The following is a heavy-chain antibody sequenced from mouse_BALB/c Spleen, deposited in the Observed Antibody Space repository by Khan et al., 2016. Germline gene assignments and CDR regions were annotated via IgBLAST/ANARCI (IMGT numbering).Heavy chain of an antibody. D-gene: IGHD1-1*01. Sequence: EVELVESGGGLVKPGGSLKLSCAASGFTFSSYAMSWVRQTPEKRLEWVASISSGGNTFYPDSLKGRFTISSDNARNILYMQMSSLRSEYTAMYYCTRGVTTVVDYLDYWGQGTTLTVSS. V-gene: IGHV5-6-5*01. CDR3: TRGVTTVVDYLDY. CDR2: ISSGGNT. CDR1: GFTFSSYA. J-gene: IGHJ2*01.